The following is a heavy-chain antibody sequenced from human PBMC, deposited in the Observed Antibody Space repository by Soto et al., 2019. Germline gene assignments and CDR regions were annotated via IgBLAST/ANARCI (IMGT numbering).Heavy chain of an antibody. CDR2: IIPILGVA. J-gene: IGHJ6*03. CDR1: GDTFSNHT. Sequence: ASVKVSCKASGDTFSNHTISWVRQAPGQGLEWMGRIIPILGVANYAQKFQGRVTITADKSTSTAYMETRSLISSDTAVYYCWRVAAMGMVTTRYYPYMAVWRNATPFPAP. D-gene: IGHD2-21*02. CDR3: WRVAAMGMVTTRYYPYMAV. V-gene: IGHV1-69*02.